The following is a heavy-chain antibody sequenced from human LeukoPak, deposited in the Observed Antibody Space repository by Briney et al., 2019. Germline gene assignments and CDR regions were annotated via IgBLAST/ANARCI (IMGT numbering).Heavy chain of an antibody. V-gene: IGHV3-15*01. Sequence: PGGSLRLSCAASGFTFSNAWMSWVRQAPGKGLEWVGRIKSKTDGGTTDYAAPVKGRFTISRDDSKNTLYLQMNSLKTEDTAVYYCTTEEGRITMVRGVIITGGKDYYFDYWGQGTLVTVSS. CDR2: IKSKTDGGTT. CDR1: GFTFSNAW. CDR3: TTEEGRITMVRGVIITGGKDYYFDY. D-gene: IGHD3-10*01. J-gene: IGHJ4*02.